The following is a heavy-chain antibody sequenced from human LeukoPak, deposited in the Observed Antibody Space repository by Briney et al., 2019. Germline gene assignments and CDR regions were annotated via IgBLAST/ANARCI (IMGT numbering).Heavy chain of an antibody. Sequence: ASVKVSCRASGYTFTSYDITWVRQATGQGLEWMGWMNPNNGNTGYAQRFQGRVTLTRDTSISTAYMELSSLRSEDTAVYYCARGFLGYDSSDYAFSYYWGQGTLVTVSS. CDR3: ARGFLGYDSSDYAFSYY. D-gene: IGHD3-22*01. V-gene: IGHV1-8*01. CDR2: MNPNNGNT. J-gene: IGHJ4*02. CDR1: GYTFTSYD.